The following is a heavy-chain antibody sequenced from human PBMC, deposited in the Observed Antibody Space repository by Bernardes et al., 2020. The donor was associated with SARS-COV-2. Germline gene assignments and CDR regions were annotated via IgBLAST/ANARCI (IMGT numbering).Heavy chain of an antibody. CDR3: ARDYYGDYILDY. Sequence: LILSCVVSGFTFSRHSMNWVRQAPGTGLEWLAYISGSGSTIHYADSVKGRLTISRDNAKNSLYLQMNSLRVEDTAVYYCARDYYGDYILDYWGQGTLVTVSS. CDR2: ISGSGSTI. CDR1: GFTFSRHS. V-gene: IGHV3-48*04. D-gene: IGHD4-17*01. J-gene: IGHJ4*02.